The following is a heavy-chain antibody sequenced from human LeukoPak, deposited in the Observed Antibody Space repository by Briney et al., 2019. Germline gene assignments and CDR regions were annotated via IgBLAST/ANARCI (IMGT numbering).Heavy chain of an antibody. V-gene: IGHV4-34*01. CDR2: INHSGST. CDR3: ARGRKGRYYDSSGYYYSTLDY. Sequence: PSETLSLTCTVSGVSIRNYYWSWIRQPPGKGLEWIGEINHSGSTNYNPSLKSRVTISVDTSKNQFSLKLSSVTAADTAVYYCARGRKGRYYDSSGYYYSTLDYWGQGTLVTVSS. D-gene: IGHD3-22*01. J-gene: IGHJ4*02. CDR1: GVSIRNYY.